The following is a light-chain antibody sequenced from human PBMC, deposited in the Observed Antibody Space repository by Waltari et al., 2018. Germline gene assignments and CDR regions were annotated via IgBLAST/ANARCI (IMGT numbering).Light chain of an antibody. CDR1: NIGSKS. CDR3: QVWDSSSDHVV. Sequence: SYVLTQPPSVSVAPGKTARITCGGNNIGSKSVHWYQQKPGQAPVLVIYDDSDRPSGLPERFSVSNSGNAATLTISRVEAGDEADYYCQVWDSSSDHVVFGGGTKLTVL. CDR2: DDS. J-gene: IGLJ2*01. V-gene: IGLV3-21*04.